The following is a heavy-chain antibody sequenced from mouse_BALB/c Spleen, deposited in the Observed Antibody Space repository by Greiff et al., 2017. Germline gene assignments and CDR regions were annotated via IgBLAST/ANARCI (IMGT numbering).Heavy chain of an antibody. J-gene: IGHJ2*01. Sequence: DVTLVESGGGLVQPGGSRKLSCAASGFTFCSFGMHWVRQAPEKGLEWVAYISSGSSTIYYADTVKGRFTISRDNPKNTLFLQMTSLRSEDTAMYYCARGFDYDYFDYWGQGTTLTVSS. V-gene: IGHV5-17*02. CDR1: GFTFCSFG. D-gene: IGHD2-4*01. CDR2: ISSGSSTI. CDR3: ARGFDYDYFDY.